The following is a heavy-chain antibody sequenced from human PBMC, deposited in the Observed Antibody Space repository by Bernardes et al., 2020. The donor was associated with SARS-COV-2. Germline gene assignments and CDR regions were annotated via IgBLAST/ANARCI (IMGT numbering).Heavy chain of an antibody. CDR3: ARDSASYGMDV. V-gene: IGHV4-30-2*01. Sequence: SETLSLTCAVSGGSITSNSYSWSWIRQPPGKGLEWIGYIHQSGSTYSNPSLESRVAISVDRSKNQFSLKLSSMTAADTAVYYCARDSASYGMDVWGQGTTVTVSS. CDR1: GGSITSNSYS. J-gene: IGHJ6*02. CDR2: IHQSGST.